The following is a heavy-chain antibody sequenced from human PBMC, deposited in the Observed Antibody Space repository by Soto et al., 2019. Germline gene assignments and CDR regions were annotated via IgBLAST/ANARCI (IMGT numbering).Heavy chain of an antibody. D-gene: IGHD4-4*01. V-gene: IGHV4-30-4*01. CDR2: IHYRGST. J-gene: IGHJ5*02. CDR1: GGSLTSGDYF. CDR3: ARDTFGGNYIP. Sequence: PSETLSLTCTVSGGSLTSGDYFWTWIRQPPGKGLEWIGYIHYRGSTYYNPSLQSRITISMDMSKNQFSLKLSSVTAADTAVYYCARDTFGGNYIPWGHGTLVTVSS.